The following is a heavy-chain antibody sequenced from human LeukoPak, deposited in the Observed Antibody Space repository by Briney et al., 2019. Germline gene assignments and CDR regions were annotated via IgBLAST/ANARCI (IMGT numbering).Heavy chain of an antibody. D-gene: IGHD5-24*01. CDR1: GYNFTSYW. J-gene: IGHJ4*02. CDR2: IYPGDSDT. V-gene: IGHV5-51*01. CDR3: ARVRDGYNLWDFDY. Sequence: XXCEXAGYNFTSYWXGWVRQVGGKGVXWMGIIYPGDSDTRKSPSFQGQVTISDDKSSSTSYLQWSSLKASDTAMYYCARVRDGYNLWDFDYWGQGTLVTVSS.